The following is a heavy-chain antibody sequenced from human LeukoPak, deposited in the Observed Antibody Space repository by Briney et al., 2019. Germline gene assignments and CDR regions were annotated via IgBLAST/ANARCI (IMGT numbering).Heavy chain of an antibody. D-gene: IGHD3-3*01. CDR3: ARDGITVFGVVDYYGMDV. V-gene: IGHV1-69*04. J-gene: IGHJ6*02. CDR2: IIPIFDIV. Sequence: ASVKVFCKASGGTFSSYTISWVRQAPGQGLEWMGRIIPIFDIVNYAQKFQGRVTITADKSTSTAYMDLSSLRSEDTAVYYCARDGITVFGVVDYYGMDVWGQGTTVTVSS. CDR1: GGTFSSYT.